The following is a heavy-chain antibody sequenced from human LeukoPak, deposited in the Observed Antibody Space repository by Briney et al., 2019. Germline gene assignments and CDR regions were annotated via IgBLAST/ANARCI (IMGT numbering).Heavy chain of an antibody. CDR2: VTGSDDST. CDR1: GFSFSSVA. D-gene: IGHD3-22*01. V-gene: IGHV3-23*01. CDR3: AKSRGYYYDSSGPWGNAFDI. Sequence: GGSLRLSCAASGFSFSSVAMTWVRQAPGKGLEWVSTVTGSDDSTYYADSVKGRFTISRDNSKNTLYLQMNSLRAEDTAVYYCAKSRGYYYDSSGPWGNAFDIWGQGTMVTVSS. J-gene: IGHJ3*02.